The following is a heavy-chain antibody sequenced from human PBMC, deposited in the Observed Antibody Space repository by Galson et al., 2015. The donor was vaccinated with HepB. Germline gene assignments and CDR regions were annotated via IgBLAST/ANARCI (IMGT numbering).Heavy chain of an antibody. CDR2: IYYSGST. V-gene: IGHV4-31*11. D-gene: IGHD2-2*01. CDR1: GGSFSGYY. J-gene: IGHJ3*02. CDR3: ASSRNSYCSSTSCSRGGAFEI. Sequence: TLSLTCAVYGGSFSGYYWSWIRQHPGKGLEWIGYIYYSGSTYYNPSLKSRVTISVDTSKNQFSLKLSSVTAADTAVYYCASSRNSYCSSTSCSRGGAFEIWGQGTMVTVSS.